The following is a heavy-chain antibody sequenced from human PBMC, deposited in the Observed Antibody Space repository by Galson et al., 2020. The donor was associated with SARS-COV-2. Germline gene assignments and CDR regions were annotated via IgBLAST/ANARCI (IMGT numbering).Heavy chain of an antibody. V-gene: IGHV2-70*11. J-gene: IGHJ4*02. CDR2: TDWDDDK. Sequence: ESGPTLVKPTQTLTLTCTFSGFSLTTSGMCVNWIRQPPGKALEWLARTDWDDDKYYSTSLKTRLNISKDTSKNQVVLTMTNMDPVDTATYYCARIDSSGCRGNYWGQGTLVTVSS. CDR3: ARIDSSGCRGNY. D-gene: IGHD6-19*01. CDR1: GFSLTTSGMC.